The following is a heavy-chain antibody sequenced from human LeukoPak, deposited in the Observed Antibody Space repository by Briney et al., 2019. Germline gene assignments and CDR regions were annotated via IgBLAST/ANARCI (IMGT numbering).Heavy chain of an antibody. CDR3: ASELRLRAFDY. CDR1: GGSISSYY. CDR2: IYTSGST. V-gene: IGHV4-4*07. Sequence: PSETLSLTCTVSGGSISSYYWSWIRQPAGKGLEWIGRIYTSGSTNYNPSLKSRVTTSVDTSKNQFSLKLSSVTAADTAVYYCASELRLRAFDYWGQGTLVTVSS. J-gene: IGHJ4*02. D-gene: IGHD5-12*01.